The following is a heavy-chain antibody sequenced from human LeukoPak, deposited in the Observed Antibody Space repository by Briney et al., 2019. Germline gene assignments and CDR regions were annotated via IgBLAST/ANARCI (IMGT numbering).Heavy chain of an antibody. V-gene: IGHV3-30-3*01. Sequence: PGTSLRLSCAASGFIFSDYPMHWVRQAPGKGLEWVAVISSEGNNQYYAASVKGRFTIFRDTSKSTLYLQMSSLRAEDRAVYYCSRAQNSAWHNFEYWGQVTLVTVSS. CDR1: GFIFSDYP. CDR3: SRAQNSAWHNFEY. J-gene: IGHJ4*02. CDR2: ISSEGNNQ. D-gene: IGHD6-19*01.